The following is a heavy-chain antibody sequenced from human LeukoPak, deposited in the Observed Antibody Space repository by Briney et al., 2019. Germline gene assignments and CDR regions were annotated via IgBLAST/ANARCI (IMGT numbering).Heavy chain of an antibody. Sequence: ASVKVSFKSSGNIFTGYYIHWVRQAPGQGLEWMGWINPNSGGTNYAQKFQGRVTMTRDTSISTAYMELSRLRSDDTAVYYCARESIAVADIDYWGQGTMVTVSS. CDR2: INPNSGGT. J-gene: IGHJ4*02. CDR1: GNIFTGYY. CDR3: ARESIAVADIDY. D-gene: IGHD6-19*01. V-gene: IGHV1-2*02.